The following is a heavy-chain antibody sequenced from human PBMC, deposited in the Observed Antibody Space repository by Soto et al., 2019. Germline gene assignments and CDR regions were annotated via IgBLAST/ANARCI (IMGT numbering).Heavy chain of an antibody. Sequence: GESLKISCKGSGYSFTSYWISWVRQMPGKGLEWMGRIDPSDSYTNYSPSFQGHVTISADKSISTAYLQWSSLKASDTAMYYCASPAGYSSRWSGYYYYYGMDVWGQGTTVTVSS. D-gene: IGHD6-13*01. CDR3: ASPAGYSSRWSGYYYYYGMDV. J-gene: IGHJ6*02. CDR2: IDPSDSYT. CDR1: GYSFTSYW. V-gene: IGHV5-10-1*01.